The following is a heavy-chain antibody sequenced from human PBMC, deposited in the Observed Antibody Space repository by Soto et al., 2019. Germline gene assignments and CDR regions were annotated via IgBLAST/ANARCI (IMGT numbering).Heavy chain of an antibody. J-gene: IGHJ6*02. Sequence: GGSLRLSCAASGFTFSSYAMSWVRQAPGKGLEWVSAISGSGGSTYYADSVKGRFTISRDNSKNTLYLQMNSLRAEDTAVYYCAKVSIVGATWLYGMDVWGQGTTDTVSS. CDR1: GFTFSSYA. CDR3: AKVSIVGATWLYGMDV. D-gene: IGHD1-26*01. CDR2: ISGSGGST. V-gene: IGHV3-23*01.